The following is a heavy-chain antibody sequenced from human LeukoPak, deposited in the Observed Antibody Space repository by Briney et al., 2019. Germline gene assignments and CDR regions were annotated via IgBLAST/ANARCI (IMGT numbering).Heavy chain of an antibody. V-gene: IGHV3-33*01. CDR3: ARDYRRGKLPHGPDY. D-gene: IGHD1-7*01. J-gene: IGHJ4*02. CDR2: IWYDGSNK. CDR1: GFTFSSYG. Sequence: PGGSLILSCAASGFTFSSYGMHWVRQAPGKGLEWVAVIWYDGSNKYYADSVKGRFTISRDNSKNTLYLQMNSLRAEDTAVYYCARDYRRGKLPHGPDYWGQGTLVTVSS.